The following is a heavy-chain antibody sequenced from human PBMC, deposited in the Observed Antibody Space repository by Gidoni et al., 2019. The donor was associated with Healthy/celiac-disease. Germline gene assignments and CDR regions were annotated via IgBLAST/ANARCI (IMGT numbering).Heavy chain of an antibody. Sequence: QVPLQQRGAGLLKPPETLSLTCAVYGESFSIYYCNWIRQPPGKGLEWIGDINHLGSTNYNPCLESRVTRSVDTSNNQFSLRLSSVTAADTAVYYCARGKSDYIWGSYRFTTAFDIWGQGTMVTVSS. V-gene: IGHV4-34*01. J-gene: IGHJ3*02. CDR2: INHLGST. D-gene: IGHD3-16*02. CDR1: GESFSIYY. CDR3: ARGKSDYIWGSYRFTTAFDI.